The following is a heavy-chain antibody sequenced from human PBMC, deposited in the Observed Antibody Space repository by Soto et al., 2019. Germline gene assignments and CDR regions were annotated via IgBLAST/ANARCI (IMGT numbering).Heavy chain of an antibody. Sequence: PGESLKISCQGSGYSFTTHWITWVRQTPGKGLEWMGRIDPSNSYINYSPSFQGHATISADKSISTAYLQWSSLKASDTAMYYCARLPTAATNKNPGGYYYGMDVWGQGTTVTVSS. CDR1: GYSFTTHW. V-gene: IGHV5-10-1*01. CDR3: ARLPTAATNKNPGGYYYGMDV. CDR2: IDPSNSYI. D-gene: IGHD6-25*01. J-gene: IGHJ6*02.